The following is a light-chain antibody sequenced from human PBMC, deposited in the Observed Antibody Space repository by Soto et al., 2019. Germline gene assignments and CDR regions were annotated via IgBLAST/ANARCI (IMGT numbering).Light chain of an antibody. V-gene: IGKV1-12*01. Sequence: DVQLTQSPSFLSTSVGDRVAITCRASQGISNWLAWYQQKPGKAPKVLVSIVSSLQSGVPSRFSGSRSETDFTLTITSLQPEDSATYYCQQGNSFPLTFGGGTKVDIK. CDR2: IVS. CDR3: QQGNSFPLT. CDR1: QGISNW. J-gene: IGKJ4*01.